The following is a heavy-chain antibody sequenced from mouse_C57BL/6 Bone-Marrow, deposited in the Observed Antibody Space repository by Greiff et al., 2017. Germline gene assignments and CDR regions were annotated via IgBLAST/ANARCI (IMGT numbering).Heavy chain of an antibody. D-gene: IGHD2-3*01. J-gene: IGHJ3*01. CDR3: TVDGYYPFAY. CDR2: IDPENGDT. Sequence: VQLKQSGPELVRPGASVKLSCTASGFNIKDDYMHWVKQRPEQGLEWIGWIDPENGDTEYASKFQGKATITADTSSNTAYLQLSSLTSEDTAVYYCTVDGYYPFAYWGQGTLVTVSA. CDR1: GFNIKDDY. V-gene: IGHV14-4*01.